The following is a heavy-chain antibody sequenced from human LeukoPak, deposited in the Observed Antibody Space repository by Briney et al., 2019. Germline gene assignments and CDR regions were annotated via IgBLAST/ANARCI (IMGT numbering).Heavy chain of an antibody. D-gene: IGHD3-9*01. CDR3: ARGHDTYYYYYYMDV. Sequence: PSETLSLTCTVSGGSISSYYWSWIRQPPGKGLEWIGYIYYSGSTNYNPSLKSRVAISVDTSKNQFSLKLSSVTAADTAVYYCARGHDTYYYYYYMDVWGKGTTVTVSS. V-gene: IGHV4-59*01. CDR2: IYYSGST. J-gene: IGHJ6*03. CDR1: GGSISSYY.